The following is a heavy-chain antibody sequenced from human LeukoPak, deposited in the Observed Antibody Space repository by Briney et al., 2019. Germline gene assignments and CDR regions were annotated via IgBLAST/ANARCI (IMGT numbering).Heavy chain of an antibody. CDR3: AKDAKIAAAGTNWFDP. D-gene: IGHD6-13*01. V-gene: IGHV3-66*01. CDR1: GFTVSSNY. J-gene: IGHJ5*02. Sequence: TGGSLRLSCAASGFTVSSNYMSWVRQAPGKGLEWVSVIYSGGSTYYADSVKGRFTISRDNSKNTLYLQMNSLRAEDTAVYYCAKDAKIAAAGTNWFDPWGQGTLVTVSS. CDR2: IYSGGST.